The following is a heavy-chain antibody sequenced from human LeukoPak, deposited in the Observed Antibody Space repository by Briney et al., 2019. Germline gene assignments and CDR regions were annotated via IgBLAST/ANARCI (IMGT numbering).Heavy chain of an antibody. Sequence: GSSVKVSCKASGGTFSSYAISWVRQAPGQGLGWMGAVIPIFGTANYAQKFQGRVTITADESTSTAYMELSSLRSEDTAVYYCARGGVNFDWLLYDGFDYWGQGTLVTVSS. D-gene: IGHD3-9*01. J-gene: IGHJ4*02. V-gene: IGHV1-69*01. CDR3: ARGGVNFDWLLYDGFDY. CDR1: GGTFSSYA. CDR2: VIPIFGTA.